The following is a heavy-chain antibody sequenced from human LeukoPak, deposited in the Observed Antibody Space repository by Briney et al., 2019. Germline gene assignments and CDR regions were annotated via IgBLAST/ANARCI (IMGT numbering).Heavy chain of an antibody. V-gene: IGHV3-30*04. CDR1: GFTFSSHA. CDR3: ARDRYSGYDAFDI. Sequence: GSLRLSCAASGFTFSSHAMHWVRQAPGKGLEWVAVISYDGSNKYYADSVKGRFTISRDNSKNTLYLQMNSLRAEDTAVYYCARDRYSGYDAFDIWGQGTMVTVSS. J-gene: IGHJ3*02. CDR2: ISYDGSNK. D-gene: IGHD5-12*01.